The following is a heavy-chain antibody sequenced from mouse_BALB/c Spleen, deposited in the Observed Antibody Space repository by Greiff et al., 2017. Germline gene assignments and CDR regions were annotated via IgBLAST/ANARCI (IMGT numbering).Heavy chain of an antibody. V-gene: IGHV1-69*02. CDR2: IYPSDSYT. CDR3: TTYYYGSIPFAY. Sequence: VQLQQSGAELVRPGASVKLSCKASGYTFTSYWINWVKQRPGQGLEWIGNIYPSDSYTNYNQKFKDKATLTVDKSSSTAYMQLSSPTSEDSAVYYCTTYYYGSIPFAYWGQGTLVTVSA. D-gene: IGHD1-1*01. J-gene: IGHJ3*01. CDR1: GYTFTSYW.